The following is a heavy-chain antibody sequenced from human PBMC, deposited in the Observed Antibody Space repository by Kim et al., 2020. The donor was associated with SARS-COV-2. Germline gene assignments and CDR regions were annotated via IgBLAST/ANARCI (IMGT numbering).Heavy chain of an antibody. Sequence: GGSLRLSCAASGFAFDVYGMSWVRQTPGKGLEWVAGINRHSGSRGYADFVRGRLTISRDNAKRSLYMQINGLRAEDTALYYCVRGYAGGLCDLWGQGSLGTVSS. CDR3: VRGYAGGLCDL. CDR2: INRHSGSR. V-gene: IGHV3-20*04. J-gene: IGHJ4*02. D-gene: IGHD3-16*01. CDR1: GFAFDVYG.